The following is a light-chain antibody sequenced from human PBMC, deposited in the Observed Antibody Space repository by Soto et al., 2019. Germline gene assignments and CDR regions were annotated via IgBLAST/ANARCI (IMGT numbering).Light chain of an antibody. V-gene: IGLV2-23*01. J-gene: IGLJ2*01. CDR2: EGS. CDR3: CSYAGSQV. CDR1: SSDVGSDNL. Sequence: QSVLTQPASVSGSPGQSITISCTGTSSDVGSDNLVSWYQQHPGKAPKLMIYEGSKRPSGVSNRFSGSKSGNTASLTISGLQAEDEADYYCCSYAGSQVFGGGTKLTVL.